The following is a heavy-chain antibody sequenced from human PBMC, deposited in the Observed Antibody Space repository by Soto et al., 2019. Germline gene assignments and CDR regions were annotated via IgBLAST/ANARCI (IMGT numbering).Heavy chain of an antibody. CDR3: PKGSGYRYEKYYFDC. V-gene: IGHV3-23*01. D-gene: IGHD5-18*01. CDR1: GFTFSSYA. J-gene: IGHJ4*02. CDR2: IGATSGIT. Sequence: GGSLRLSCAASGFTFSSYAMSWVRQAPGKGLEWVSTIGATSGITYYADSVKGRFTISRDNSKNTLYLQMNSLRAEDTAVYFCPKGSGYRYEKYYFDCWGQGTLVTVSS.